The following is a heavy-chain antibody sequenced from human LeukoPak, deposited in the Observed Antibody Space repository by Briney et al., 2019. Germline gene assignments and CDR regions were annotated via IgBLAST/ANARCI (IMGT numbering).Heavy chain of an antibody. V-gene: IGHV5-51*01. J-gene: IGHJ4*02. CDR3: ARHNNWAFDY. CDR1: GYSFTSYW. D-gene: IGHD2/OR15-2a*01. Sequence: GESLKISCKGSGYSFTSYWIGWVRQMPGKGLEWMGIIYPGDSDTRYSPSFLGQVTISADKSINTAYLEWSTLKASDTAIYYCARHNNWAFDYWDRGTLLTVSS. CDR2: IYPGDSDT.